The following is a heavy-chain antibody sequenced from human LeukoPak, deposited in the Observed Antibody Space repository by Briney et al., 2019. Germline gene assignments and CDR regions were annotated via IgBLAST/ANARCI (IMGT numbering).Heavy chain of an antibody. CDR3: ARYLLVVPAAMDW. V-gene: IGHV1-8*03. D-gene: IGHD2-2*01. CDR2: MNPNSGNT. J-gene: IGHJ4*02. CDR1: GYTFTSYD. Sequence: ASVKVSCKASGYTFTSYDINWVRQATGQGLEWMGWMNPNSGNTGYAQKFQGRVTITRNTSISTAYMELSSLRSEDTAVYYCARYLLVVPAAMDWWGQGTLVTVSS.